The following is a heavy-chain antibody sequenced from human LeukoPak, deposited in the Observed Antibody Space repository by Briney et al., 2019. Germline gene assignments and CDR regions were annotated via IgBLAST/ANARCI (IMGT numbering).Heavy chain of an antibody. CDR1: GYTFTSYD. CDR2: MNPNSGNT. V-gene: IGHV1-8*01. Sequence: GASVKVSCKASGYTFTSYDINWVRQATGQGLEWMGWMNPNSGNTGYAQKFQGRVTMTRNTSISAAYMELSSLRSEDTAVYYCASPLSFAYCGGDCYGMDVWGQGTTVTVSS. CDR3: ASPLSFAYCGGDCYGMDV. J-gene: IGHJ6*02. D-gene: IGHD2-21*01.